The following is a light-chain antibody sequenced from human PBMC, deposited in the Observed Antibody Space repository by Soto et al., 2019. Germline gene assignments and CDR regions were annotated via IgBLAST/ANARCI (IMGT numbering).Light chain of an antibody. Sequence: EIVLTQSQATLSLSPGERATLSCRASLSVGRSLAWYQQKPGHAPGLLIYDASNRATGIPARFSGSGSGTDFTLTISSLEPEDFAVYYCQHRSNWLYSFGQGTKLEIK. CDR3: QHRSNWLYS. CDR2: DAS. J-gene: IGKJ2*03. CDR1: LSVGRS. V-gene: IGKV3-11*01.